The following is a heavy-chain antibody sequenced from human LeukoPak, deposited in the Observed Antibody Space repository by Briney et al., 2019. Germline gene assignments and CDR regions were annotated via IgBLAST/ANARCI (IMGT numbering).Heavy chain of an antibody. D-gene: IGHD5-18*01. J-gene: IGHJ4*02. CDR1: GGSFSGYY. CDR2: INHSGST. V-gene: IGHV4-34*01. CDR3: ARGGRIQLWQYYFDH. Sequence: SETLSLTCAVYGGSFSGYYWSWIRQPPGKGLEWIGEINHSGSTNYNPSLKRRVTISVDTSKNQFSLKLSSVTAADTAVYYCARGGRIQLWQYYFDHWGQGTLVTVSS.